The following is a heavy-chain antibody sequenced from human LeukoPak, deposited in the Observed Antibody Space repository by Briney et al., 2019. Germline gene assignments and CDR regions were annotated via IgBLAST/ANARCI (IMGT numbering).Heavy chain of an antibody. J-gene: IGHJ5*02. V-gene: IGHV4-59*11. CDR1: GGSISSHY. CDR3: ARDKVAVDGPRFDP. Sequence: SETLSLTCLVPGGSISSHYWTWIRQPPGKGLEWIGYISHSGSTNYNPSLKSRVTTSVDTSKNHFSLKLTSVTAADTAVYYCARDKVAVDGPRFDPWGQGTLVTVSS. D-gene: IGHD6-19*01. CDR2: ISHSGST.